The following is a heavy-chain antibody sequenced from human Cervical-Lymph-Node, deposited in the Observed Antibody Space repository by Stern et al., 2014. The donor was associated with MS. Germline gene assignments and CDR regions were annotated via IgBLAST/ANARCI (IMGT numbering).Heavy chain of an antibody. CDR3: ARGGRGVGLEY. V-gene: IGHV3-30*10. J-gene: IGHJ4*02. CDR2: VSYDGTQR. D-gene: IGHD3-10*01. CDR1: GSTFCTDA. Sequence: QVQLVVSGGGVVQPGRSLCLSCVAYGSTFCTDAMQWGRQARGKGLEWLAFVSYDGTQRNSTDSVKARFTISRDNSKNTLYLHMNSLRDEDTAVYFCARGGRGVGLEYWGQGALVTVSS.